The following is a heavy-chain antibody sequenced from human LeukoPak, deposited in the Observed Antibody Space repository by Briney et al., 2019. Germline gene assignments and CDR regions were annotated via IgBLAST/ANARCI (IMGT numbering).Heavy chain of an antibody. Sequence: ETGGSLRLSCAASGFTFSTYWMHWVRQAPGKGLVWVARIKGDGSSTIYADSVKGRFTISRDNSKNTLYLQTSSLRVEDTAAYYCARASTTVPNLLDHWGRGTLVTVSS. CDR3: ARASTTVPNLLDH. CDR1: GFTFSTYW. J-gene: IGHJ4*02. D-gene: IGHD4-17*01. CDR2: IKGDGSST. V-gene: IGHV3-74*01.